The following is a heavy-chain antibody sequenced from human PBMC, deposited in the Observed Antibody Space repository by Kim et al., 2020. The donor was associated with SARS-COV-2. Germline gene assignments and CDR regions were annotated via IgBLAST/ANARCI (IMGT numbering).Heavy chain of an antibody. CDR3: ARGHPEYYYDSSGYYPDAFDI. CDR1: GGSISSGGYY. J-gene: IGHJ3*02. D-gene: IGHD3-22*01. CDR2: IYYSGST. Sequence: SETLSLTCTVSGGSISSGGYYWSWIRQHPGKGLEWIGYIYYSGSTYYNPSLKSRVTISVDTSKNQFSLKLSSVTAADTAVYYCARGHPEYYYDSSGYYPDAFDIWGQGTMVTVSS. V-gene: IGHV4-31*03.